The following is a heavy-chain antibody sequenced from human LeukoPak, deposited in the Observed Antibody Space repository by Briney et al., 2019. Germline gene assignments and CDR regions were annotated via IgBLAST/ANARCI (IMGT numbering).Heavy chain of an antibody. D-gene: IGHD6-19*01. J-gene: IGHJ4*02. V-gene: IGHV3-48*03. Sequence: GGSLRLSCAASGFTYSSYEMNWVRQAPGKGLEWVSYISSSGSTIYYADSVKGRFTISRDNAKNSLYPQMNSLRAEDTAVYYCARDSVAGTFDYWGQGTLVTVSS. CDR3: ARDSVAGTFDY. CDR1: GFTYSSYE. CDR2: ISSSGSTI.